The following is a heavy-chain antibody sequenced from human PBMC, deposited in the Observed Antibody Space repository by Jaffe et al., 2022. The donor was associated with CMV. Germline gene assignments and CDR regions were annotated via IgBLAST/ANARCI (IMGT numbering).Heavy chain of an antibody. CDR3: ARHQRGEGERSVFDS. CDR1: GGSFISRSYY. V-gene: IGHV4-39*01. J-gene: IGHJ4*02. CDR2: IYHSGST. D-gene: IGHD3-10*01. Sequence: QLQLQESGPGLVKPSETLSLTCTVSGGSFISRSYYWGWIRQPPGKGLEWIGSIYHSGSTYYKPSLKSRVTLSVDTSKNQFSLKLNSVTVADTAMYYCARHQRGEGERSVFDSWGQGALVTVSS.